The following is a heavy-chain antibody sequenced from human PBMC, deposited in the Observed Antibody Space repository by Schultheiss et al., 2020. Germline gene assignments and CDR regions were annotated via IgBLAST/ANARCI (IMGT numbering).Heavy chain of an antibody. V-gene: IGHV1-18*01. CDR2: ISAYNGNT. CDR3: ARGHRITMVRGVHVNRFDP. Sequence: ASVKVSCKASGYTFTSYGISWVRQAPGQGLEWMGWISAYNGNTNYAQKLQGRVTMTTDTSTSTAYMELRSLRSDDTAVYYCARGHRITMVRGVHVNRFDPWGQGTLVTVSS. D-gene: IGHD3-10*01. CDR1: GYTFTSYG. J-gene: IGHJ5*02.